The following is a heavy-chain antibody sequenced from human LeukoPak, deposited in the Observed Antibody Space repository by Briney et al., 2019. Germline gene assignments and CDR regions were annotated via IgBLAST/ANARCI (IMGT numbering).Heavy chain of an antibody. Sequence: ASVKVSCKASGYTFTSYGISWVRQAPGQGLEWMGWISAYNGNTNYAQKLQGRVTMTTDTSTSTAYMELRGLRSDDTAVYYCARDRAVFGRSGLLPRDVFDIWGQGAMVTVSS. V-gene: IGHV1-18*01. D-gene: IGHD3/OR15-3a*01. CDR1: GYTFTSYG. CDR3: ARDRAVFGRSGLLPRDVFDI. CDR2: ISAYNGNT. J-gene: IGHJ3*02.